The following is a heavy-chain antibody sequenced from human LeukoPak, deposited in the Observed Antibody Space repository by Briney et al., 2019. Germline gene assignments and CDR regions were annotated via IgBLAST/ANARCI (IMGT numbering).Heavy chain of an antibody. D-gene: IGHD6-13*01. CDR1: RFSFSSYE. CDR3: ARGRAGYSSSWGI. CDR2: ISSSGSTI. Sequence: GGSLRLSCVASRFSFSSYEMNWVRQAPGKGLEWLSYISSSGSTIFYADSVKGRFTISRDNAENSLYLQMNRLRAEDTAVYYCARGRAGYSSSWGIWGQGTMVTVSS. V-gene: IGHV3-48*03. J-gene: IGHJ3*02.